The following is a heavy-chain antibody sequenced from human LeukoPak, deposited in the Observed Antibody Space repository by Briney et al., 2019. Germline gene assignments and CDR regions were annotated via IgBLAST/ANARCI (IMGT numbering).Heavy chain of an antibody. CDR2: IYYSGST. J-gene: IGHJ4*02. D-gene: IGHD6-13*01. CDR3: ARVFFEIAAAGTGALDY. Sequence: SQTLSLTCTVSGGSISSGGYYWSWIRQHPGTGLEWIGYIYYSGSTYYNPSLKSRVTMSVDTSKNQFSLKLSSVTAADTAVYYCARVFFEIAAAGTGALDYWGQGTLVTVSS. CDR1: GGSISSGGYY. V-gene: IGHV4-31*03.